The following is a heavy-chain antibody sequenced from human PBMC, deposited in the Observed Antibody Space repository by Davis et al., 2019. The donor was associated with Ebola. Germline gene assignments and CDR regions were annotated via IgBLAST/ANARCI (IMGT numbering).Heavy chain of an antibody. D-gene: IGHD2-15*01. CDR3: VRGGSATAY. J-gene: IGHJ1*01. V-gene: IGHV3-23*01. Sequence: GESLKISCAASGFTFSSSAMSWVRQAPGKGLEWVSSISVNGGSTYYADSVKGRFTISRDNAKNSLYLQMNSLRAEDTAVFYCVRGGSATAYWGQGTPVTVSS. CDR1: GFTFSSSA. CDR2: ISVNGGST.